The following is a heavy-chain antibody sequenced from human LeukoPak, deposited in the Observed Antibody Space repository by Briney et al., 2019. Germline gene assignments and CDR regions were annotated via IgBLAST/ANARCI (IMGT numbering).Heavy chain of an antibody. CDR1: GFTFSSYW. D-gene: IGHD4-23*01. CDR2: IKQDGSEK. V-gene: IGHV3-7*01. CDR3: ARDKVATVADAFDI. Sequence: GGSLRLSCAASGFTFSSYWMSWVRQAPGKGLEWVANIKQDGSEKYYVDSVKGRFTISRDNAKNSLYLQMNSLRAEDTAVYYCARDKVATVADAFDIWGLGTMVTVSP. J-gene: IGHJ3*02.